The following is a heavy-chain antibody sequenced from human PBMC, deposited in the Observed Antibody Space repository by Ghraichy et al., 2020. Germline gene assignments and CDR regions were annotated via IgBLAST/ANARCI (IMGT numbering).Heavy chain of an antibody. V-gene: IGHV4-34*01. Sequence: SETLSLTCAVYGGSFSGYYWSWIRQPPGKGLEWIGEINHSGSTNYNPSLKSRVTISVDTSKNQFSLKLSSVTAADTAVYYCARASFPNNVLRFLEWSPSLTYNGKFRYFDLWGRGTLVTVSS. D-gene: IGHD3-3*01. J-gene: IGHJ2*01. CDR3: ARASFPNNVLRFLEWSPSLTYNGKFRYFDL. CDR2: INHSGST. CDR1: GGSFSGYY.